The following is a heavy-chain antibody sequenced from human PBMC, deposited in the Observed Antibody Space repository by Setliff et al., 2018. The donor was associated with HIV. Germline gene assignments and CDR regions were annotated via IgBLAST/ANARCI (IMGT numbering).Heavy chain of an antibody. Sequence: GASVKVSCKASGYAFTSQFMHWVRQAPGQGLEWMGIISPSGDRTTYAQRFRGRVTMTGDTSTTTVYMELRSLRSDDTAVYFCARGGNDWNQPADYWGQGTLVTVSS. CDR2: ISPSGDRT. V-gene: IGHV1-46*01. CDR1: GYAFTSQF. D-gene: IGHD1-1*01. CDR3: ARGGNDWNQPADY. J-gene: IGHJ4*02.